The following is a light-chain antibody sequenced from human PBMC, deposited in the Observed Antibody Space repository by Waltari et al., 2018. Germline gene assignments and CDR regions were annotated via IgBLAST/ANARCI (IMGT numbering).Light chain of an antibody. Sequence: QSALTQPASVSGSPGQSITISCTRTSSYVGFYDFVSWFQQHPGKAPKVMIYKVNNRPSGVSNRFSGSKSANTASLTISGLQAEDEADYYCSSYTRRSYWVFGGGTQLTVL. J-gene: IGLJ3*02. CDR2: KVN. V-gene: IGLV2-14*01. CDR3: SSYTRRSYWV. CDR1: SSYVGFYDF.